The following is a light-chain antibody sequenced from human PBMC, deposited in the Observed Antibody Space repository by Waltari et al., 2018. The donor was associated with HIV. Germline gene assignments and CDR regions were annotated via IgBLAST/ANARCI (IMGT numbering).Light chain of an antibody. CDR2: GKN. CDR1: TSHIGRNT. CDR3: ASWDDSLNGPV. J-gene: IGLJ2*01. V-gene: IGLV1-44*01. Sequence: QSVLTQPPSASGTPEQRVTISCSGSTSHIGRNTVSWFQQFPGTAPKVLIYGKNQRPSVVPDRFSGSKSGTSASLAISGLQSEDEADYYCASWDDSLNGPVFGGGTKLTVV.